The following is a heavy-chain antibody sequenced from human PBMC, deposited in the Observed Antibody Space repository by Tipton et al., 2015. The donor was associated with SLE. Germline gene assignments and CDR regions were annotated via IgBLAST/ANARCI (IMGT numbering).Heavy chain of an antibody. D-gene: IGHD7-27*01. V-gene: IGHV3-30*02. Sequence: SLRLSCAASGFTFSSYAMYWVRQAPGKGLEWVAFIRYDGSNKYYADSVKGRFTISRDNSKNTLYLQMNSLRAEDTAVYYCAKDRGTGDLAAFDIWGQGTMVTVSS. CDR3: AKDRGTGDLAAFDI. CDR2: IRYDGSNK. J-gene: IGHJ3*02. CDR1: GFTFSSYA.